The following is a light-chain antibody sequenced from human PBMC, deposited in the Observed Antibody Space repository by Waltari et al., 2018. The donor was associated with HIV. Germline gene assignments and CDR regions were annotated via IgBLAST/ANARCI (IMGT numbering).Light chain of an antibody. V-gene: IGLV6-57*04. CDR2: QDN. CDR1: SGSIASNY. CDR3: QSYDNNNWL. Sequence: NFMLTQPPSVSESPGKTVTISCTRSSGSIASNYVQWYRQRPGSAPITVFYQDNQRPSGVPARFSGSIDTSSNSASLSISGLKTEDEADYYCQSYDNNNWLFGGGTKLTVL. J-gene: IGLJ3*02.